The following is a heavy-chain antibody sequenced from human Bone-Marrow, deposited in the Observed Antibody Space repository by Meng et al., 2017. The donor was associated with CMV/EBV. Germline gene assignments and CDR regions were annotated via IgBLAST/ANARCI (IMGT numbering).Heavy chain of an antibody. CDR1: GGSFSGDY. CDR2: INHNGST. J-gene: IGHJ4*02. CDR3: ARGHYYDSSGYYWFDY. V-gene: IGHV4-34*01. Sequence: QVQLQQWGAGLLKPPETLSLTCAVYGGSFSGDYWGWIRLPPGKGLEWIGEINHNGSTNYNPSLKSRVTISVDTSKNQFSLKLSSVTAADTAAYYCARGHYYDSSGYYWFDYWGQGTLVTVS. D-gene: IGHD3-22*01.